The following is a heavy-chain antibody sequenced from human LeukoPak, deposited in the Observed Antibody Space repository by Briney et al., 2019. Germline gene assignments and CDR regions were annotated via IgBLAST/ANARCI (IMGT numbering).Heavy chain of an antibody. D-gene: IGHD3-10*01. CDR1: AFTFSRYW. CDR2: INEDGSEK. CDR3: ARLFVYGSGAEAFDY. Sequence: GGSLRLSCAASAFTFSRYWTTWVRQAPGKGLEWVANINEDGSEKYYLDSVRGRFTISRDNAKNSLYLQMDSLRAEDTADYYCARLFVYGSGAEAFDYWGQGALVTVSS. V-gene: IGHV3-7*01. J-gene: IGHJ4*02.